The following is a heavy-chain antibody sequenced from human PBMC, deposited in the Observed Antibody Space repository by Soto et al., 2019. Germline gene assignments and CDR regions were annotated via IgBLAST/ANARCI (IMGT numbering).Heavy chain of an antibody. Sequence: GESLKISCKASGYIFTTYWIAWVRQMPGQGLEWIGIINPIDSDTRYSPSFQGQATISADKSISTTYLQWSSLKASDTAIYYCARQWNFDYWGQGTLVTVSS. CDR1: GYIFTTYW. V-gene: IGHV5-51*01. D-gene: IGHD5-12*01. CDR3: ARQWNFDY. CDR2: INPIDSDT. J-gene: IGHJ4*02.